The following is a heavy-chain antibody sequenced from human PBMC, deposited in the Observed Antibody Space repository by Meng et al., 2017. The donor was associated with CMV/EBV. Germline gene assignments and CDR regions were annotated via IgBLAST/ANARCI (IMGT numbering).Heavy chain of an antibody. CDR3: ARVWDSGWDY. V-gene: IGHV4-34*01. J-gene: IGHJ4*02. CDR1: GGSFSGSS. Sequence: AQLAQWGAGLLMPSETLSLTCAVYGGSFSGSSWGWIRQPPGQGLEWIGDINHSGSTNYNPSLKSRVTISVDTSKNQFSLKLSSVTAADTAVYYCARVWDSGWDYWGQGTLVTVSS. CDR2: INHSGST. D-gene: IGHD3-22*01.